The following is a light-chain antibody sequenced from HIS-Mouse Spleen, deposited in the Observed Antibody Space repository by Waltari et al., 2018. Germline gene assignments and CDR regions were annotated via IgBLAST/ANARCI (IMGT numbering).Light chain of an antibody. Sequence: DIQMTQSPSSLSASVGDRVTITCRASQSISSYLNLYQQKPGKAPKLLSYAASSLQSGVPSRFSGSGSGTDFTLTISSLQPEDFATYYCQQSYSTPITFGQGTRLEIK. V-gene: IGKV1-39*01. CDR2: AAS. J-gene: IGKJ5*01. CDR3: QQSYSTPIT. CDR1: QSISSY.